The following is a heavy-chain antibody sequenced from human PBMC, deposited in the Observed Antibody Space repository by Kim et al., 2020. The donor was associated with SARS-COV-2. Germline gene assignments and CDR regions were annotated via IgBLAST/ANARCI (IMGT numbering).Heavy chain of an antibody. D-gene: IGHD2-15*01. V-gene: IGHV1-3*01. Sequence: QGRVTITRDTTASTAYMELSSLKAEDTAVYYCARGGRYCSGGSCYSYFDYWGQGTLVTVSS. J-gene: IGHJ4*02. CDR3: ARGGRYCSGGSCYSYFDY.